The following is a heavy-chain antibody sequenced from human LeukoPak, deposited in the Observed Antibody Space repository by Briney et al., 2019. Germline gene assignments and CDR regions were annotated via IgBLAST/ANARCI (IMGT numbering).Heavy chain of an antibody. CDR3: ARGGRIVVIAPSPVDY. D-gene: IGHD3-22*01. J-gene: IGHJ4*02. CDR1: GYTFTGYY. CDR2: INPNSGGT. V-gene: IGHV1-2*02. Sequence: GASVKVSCKASGYTFTGYYMHWVRQAPGQGLEWMGWINPNSGGTSYAQKFQGRVTMTRDTSTSTVYMELSSLRSEDTAVYYCARGGRIVVIAPSPVDYWGQGTLVTVSS.